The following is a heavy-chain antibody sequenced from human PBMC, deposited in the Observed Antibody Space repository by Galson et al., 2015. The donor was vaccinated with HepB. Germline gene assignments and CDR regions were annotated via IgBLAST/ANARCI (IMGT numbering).Heavy chain of an antibody. CDR1: GYSFTSYW. CDR3: ASTAVARPSRYCSSTSCYASLYYGMDV. CDR2: IDPSDSYT. D-gene: IGHD2-2*01. V-gene: IGHV5-10-1*01. Sequence: QSGAEVKKPGESLRISCKGSGYSFTSYWISWVRQMPGKGLEWMGRIDPSDSYTNYSPSFQGHVTISADKSISTAYLQWSSLKASDTAMYYCASTAVARPSRYCSSTSCYASLYYGMDVWGQGTTVTVSS. J-gene: IGHJ6*02.